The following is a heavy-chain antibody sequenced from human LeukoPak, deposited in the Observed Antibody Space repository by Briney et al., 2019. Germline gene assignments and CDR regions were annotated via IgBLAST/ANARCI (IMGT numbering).Heavy chain of an antibody. J-gene: IGHJ4*02. V-gene: IGHV4-59*01. D-gene: IGHD6-19*01. CDR2: IYYSGST. CDR3: ARGIAMALDY. Sequence: SETLSLTCTVSGGSISSYYWSWIRQPPGKGLEWIGYIYYSGSTNYNPSLKSRVTISVDTSKNQFSLKLSSVTAADTAVYYCARGIAMALDYWGQGTLVTVSS. CDR1: GGSISSYY.